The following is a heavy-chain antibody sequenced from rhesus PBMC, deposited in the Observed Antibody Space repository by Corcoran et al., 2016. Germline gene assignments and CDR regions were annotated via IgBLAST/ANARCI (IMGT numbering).Heavy chain of an antibody. J-gene: IGHJ4*01. CDR1: GGSISSNY. V-gene: IGHV4-173*01. CDR2: ISGSGGST. Sequence: QLQLQESGPGLVKPSETLSLTCAVSGGSISSNYWSWILQPPGKGLEWIERISGSGGSTDYNPSLKSRVTISTDTSKNQFSLKLSAVTAADTAVYYCAREADSGYLFDYWGQGVLVTVSS. CDR3: AREADSGYLFDY. D-gene: IGHD3-28*01.